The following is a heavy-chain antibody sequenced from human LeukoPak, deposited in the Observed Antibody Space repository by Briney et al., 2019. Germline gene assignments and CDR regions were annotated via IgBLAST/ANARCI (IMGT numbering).Heavy chain of an antibody. Sequence: ATVKVSCKASGYTFTNYGISWVRQAPGQGLEWMGWISGYNGNTNYAQKLQGRVTMTTDTSTSTGYMELRSLRSEDTAVYYCARDYVDDIPMIKDYWGQGTLVTVSS. CDR3: ARDYVDDIPMIKDY. CDR1: GYTFTNYG. V-gene: IGHV1-18*01. J-gene: IGHJ4*02. D-gene: IGHD2-8*01. CDR2: ISGYNGNT.